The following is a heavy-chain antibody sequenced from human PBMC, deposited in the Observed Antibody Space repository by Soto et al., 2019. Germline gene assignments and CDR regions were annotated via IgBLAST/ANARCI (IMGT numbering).Heavy chain of an antibody. D-gene: IGHD1-7*01. V-gene: IGHV3-11*01. CDR1: GFTFSNYY. Sequence: ESGGGLVKPGGSLRLSCAASGFTFSNYYLTWIRQAPGKGLEWISYISSSGSPAYYADSVKGRFTISRDNAKNSLYLQMNSLRAEDTAVYYCARAINWNYDFDYWGQGTLVTVSS. J-gene: IGHJ4*02. CDR2: ISSSGSPA. CDR3: ARAINWNYDFDY.